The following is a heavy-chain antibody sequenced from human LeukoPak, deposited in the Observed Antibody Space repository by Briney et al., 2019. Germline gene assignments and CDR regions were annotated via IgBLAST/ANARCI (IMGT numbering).Heavy chain of an antibody. V-gene: IGHV1-69*04. CDR1: GGTFSSYA. D-gene: IGHD6-13*01. J-gene: IGHJ4*02. CDR2: IIPILGIA. CDR3: ARASAAAGTSYFDY. Sequence: SVKASCKASGGTFSSYAISWVRQAPGQGLEWMGRIIPILGIANYAQKFQGRVTITADKSTSTAYMELSSLRSEDTAVYYCARASAAAGTSYFDYWGQGTLVTVSS.